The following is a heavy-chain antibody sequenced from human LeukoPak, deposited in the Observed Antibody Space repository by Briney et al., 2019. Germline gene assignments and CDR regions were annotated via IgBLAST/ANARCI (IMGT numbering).Heavy chain of an antibody. V-gene: IGHV3-48*03. CDR2: ISRSGSTI. CDR3: ARVKAALDAFDI. CDR1: GFTFSSYE. D-gene: IGHD6-13*01. Sequence: GGSLRLSCAASGFTFSSYEMNSVRQAPGKGLEWVSFISRSGSTIYYADSVKGRFTISRDNAKNSLYLQMNSLRAEDTAVYYCARVKAALDAFDIWGQGTMVTVSS. J-gene: IGHJ3*02.